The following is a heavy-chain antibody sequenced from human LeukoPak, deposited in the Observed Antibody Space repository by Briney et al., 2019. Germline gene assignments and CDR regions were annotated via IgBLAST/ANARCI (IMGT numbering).Heavy chain of an antibody. J-gene: IGHJ4*02. CDR1: GYTFTGYY. V-gene: IGHV1-2*02. Sequence: GASVKVSCKASGYTFTGYYMHWVRQAPGQGLEWMGWINPNSGGTNYAQKFQGRVTMTRDTSISTAYMELSRLRSDDTAVYYCARDRGLGYYDSSGYVPDYWGQGTLVTVSS. CDR2: INPNSGGT. D-gene: IGHD3-22*01. CDR3: ARDRGLGYYDSSGYVPDY.